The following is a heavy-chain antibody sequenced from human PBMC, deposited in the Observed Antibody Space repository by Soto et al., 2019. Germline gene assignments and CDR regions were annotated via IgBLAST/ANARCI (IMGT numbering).Heavy chain of an antibody. J-gene: IGHJ6*02. CDR2: ISGSGSTI. CDR1: GFTFSSFE. V-gene: IGHV3-48*03. CDR3: ARDSRNSYGLDV. Sequence: EVQLVESGGGLVQPGGSLRLSCAASGFTFSSFEMNWARQAPGKGLEWISYISGSGSTIYYADSVKGRFTTSRDNAKNSLYLQMNTLSAEDTALYYCARDSRNSYGLDVWGQGTTVTVSS.